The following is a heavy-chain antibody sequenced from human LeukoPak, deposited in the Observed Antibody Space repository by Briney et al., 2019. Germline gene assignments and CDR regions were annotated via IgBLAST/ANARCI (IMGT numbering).Heavy chain of an antibody. CDR2: INPNSGGT. Sequence: ASVKVSCKASGYTFTGYYMHWVRQAPGQGLEWMGWINPNSGGTNYAQKFQGRVTMTRDTSISTAYMELSRLRSDDTAVYYCARGLAVSGNYYMDVWGKGTTVTVSS. D-gene: IGHD6-19*01. CDR3: ARGLAVSGNYYMDV. V-gene: IGHV1-2*02. J-gene: IGHJ6*03. CDR1: GYTFTGYY.